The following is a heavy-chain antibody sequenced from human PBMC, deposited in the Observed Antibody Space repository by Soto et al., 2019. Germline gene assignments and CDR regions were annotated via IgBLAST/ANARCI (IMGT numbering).Heavy chain of an antibody. J-gene: IGHJ4*02. CDR3: AHRRPTHLAFDS. V-gene: IGHV2-5*02. CDR2: IYWGDNK. Sequence: QITLKESGPTLVKPTQTLTLTCTFSGFPLSTSGVAVGWVRQPPGKALEWLALIYWGDNKRCRSSLQSRLTITKDTSKNQVVRTMTNIDPVDTGTYYYAHRRPTHLAFDSWGQGTLVSVSS. CDR1: GFPLSTSGVA.